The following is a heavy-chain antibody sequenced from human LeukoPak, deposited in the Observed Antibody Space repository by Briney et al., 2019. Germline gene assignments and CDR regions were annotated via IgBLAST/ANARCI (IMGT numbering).Heavy chain of an antibody. Sequence: GGSLRLSCAASGFTVSSNYMSWVRQAPGKGLEWVSVIYSGGSTYYADSVKGRFTISRDNSKNTLYLQMNSLRAEDTAVYYCARTMTTVTTSDVDYYYYGMDVWGQGTTVTVSS. CDR2: IYSGGST. D-gene: IGHD4-11*01. CDR1: GFTVSSNY. V-gene: IGHV3-53*01. J-gene: IGHJ6*02. CDR3: ARTMTTVTTSDVDYYYYGMDV.